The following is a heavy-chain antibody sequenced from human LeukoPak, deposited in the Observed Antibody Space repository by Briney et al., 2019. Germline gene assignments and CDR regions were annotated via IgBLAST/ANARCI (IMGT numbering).Heavy chain of an antibody. D-gene: IGHD3-10*01. V-gene: IGHV4-61*01. CDR1: GGSVSSASYY. CDR3: ARVVYYGSGSSISYYFDY. Sequence: SETLSLTCTVSGGSVSSASYYWTWIRQPPGKGLEWIGYIYASGNTNYNPSLKSRVTISVDTSKNQFSLKLSSVTAADTAVYYCARVVYYGSGSSISYYFDYWGQGTLVTVSS. CDR2: IYASGNT. J-gene: IGHJ4*02.